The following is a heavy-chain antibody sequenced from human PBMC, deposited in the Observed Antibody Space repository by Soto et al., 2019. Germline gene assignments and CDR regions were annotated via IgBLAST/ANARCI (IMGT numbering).Heavy chain of an antibody. D-gene: IGHD1-26*01. CDR1: GGSISSYY. J-gene: IGHJ5*01. CDR2: IYYSGST. Sequence: SETLSLTYTVSGGSISSYYWSWIRQPPGKGLEWIGYIYYSGSTNYNPSLKSRVSMKADTSKNQLSLQLNSVTPDDTAVYYCARLIGNSWLYSWGQGTLVTVSS. CDR3: ARLIGNSWLYS. V-gene: IGHV4-59*08.